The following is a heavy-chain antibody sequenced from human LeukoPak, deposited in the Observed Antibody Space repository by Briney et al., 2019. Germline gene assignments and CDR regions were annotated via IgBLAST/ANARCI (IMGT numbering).Heavy chain of an antibody. J-gene: IGHJ4*02. V-gene: IGHV5-51*01. D-gene: IGHD5-12*01. CDR1: GYIFGTYW. Sequence: GESLKISCKGSGYIFGTYWIGWVRQMPGKGLEWMGIIYPGDSDTRYSPSFQGQVTISADKSISTAYLQWSSLKASDTAMHYCARHMGDQWATRPRYFDYWGQGTLVTVSS. CDR3: ARHMGDQWATRPRYFDY. CDR2: IYPGDSDT.